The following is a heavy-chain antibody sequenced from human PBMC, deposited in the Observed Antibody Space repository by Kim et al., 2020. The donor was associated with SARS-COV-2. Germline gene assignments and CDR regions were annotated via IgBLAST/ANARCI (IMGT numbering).Heavy chain of an antibody. Sequence: SETLSLTCTVSGGSISSYYWSWIRQPPGKGLEWIGYIYYSGSTHYNPSLKSRVTISVDTSKNQFSLKLSSVTAADTAVYYCARQRRNWYFDLWGRGTLVTVSS. CDR1: GGSISSYY. CDR2: IYYSGST. CDR3: ARQRRNWYFDL. V-gene: IGHV4-59*08. J-gene: IGHJ2*01.